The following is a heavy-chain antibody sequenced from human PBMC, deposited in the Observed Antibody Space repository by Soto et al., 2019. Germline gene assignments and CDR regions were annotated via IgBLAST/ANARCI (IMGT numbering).Heavy chain of an antibody. D-gene: IGHD2-2*01. CDR1: GYTFTSYG. J-gene: IGHJ4*02. V-gene: IGHV1-18*01. CDR3: ARDVIDVVVPAAMIGVVVFDY. Sequence: ASVKVSCKASGYTFTSYGISWVRQAPGQGLEWMGWISAYNGNTNYAQKLQGRVTMTTDTSTSTAYMELRSLRSDDTAVYYCARDVIDVVVPAAMIGVVVFDYWGQGTLVTVSS. CDR2: ISAYNGNT.